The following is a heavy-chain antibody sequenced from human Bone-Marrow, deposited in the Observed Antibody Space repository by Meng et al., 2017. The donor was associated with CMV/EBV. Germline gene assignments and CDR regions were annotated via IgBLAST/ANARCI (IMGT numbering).Heavy chain of an antibody. D-gene: IGHD6-6*01. CDR2: IYYSGST. CDR3: ARTYSSSSYYYYGMDV. CDR1: GGSISSDGHH. J-gene: IGHJ6*02. Sequence: LRLSCTVSGGSISSDGHHWSWIRQHPGKGLELIGYIYYSGSTYYNPSLQSPVTISVDTSKNQFSLKLSSVTAADTAVYYCARTYSSSSYYYYGMDVWGQGTTVTVSS. V-gene: IGHV4-31*01.